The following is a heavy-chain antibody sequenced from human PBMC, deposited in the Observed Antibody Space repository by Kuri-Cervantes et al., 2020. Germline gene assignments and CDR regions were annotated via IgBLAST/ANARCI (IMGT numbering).Heavy chain of an antibody. J-gene: IGHJ1*01. Sequence: ESLKISCAVYGGSFSGYYWSWIRQPPGKGLEWIGEINHSGSTNYNPSLKSRVTIPVDTSKNQFSLKLSSVTAADTAVYYCARGRGSSWYYFQHWGQGTLVTVSS. D-gene: IGHD6-13*01. CDR2: INHSGST. CDR3: ARGRGSSWYYFQH. V-gene: IGHV4-34*01. CDR1: GGSFSGYY.